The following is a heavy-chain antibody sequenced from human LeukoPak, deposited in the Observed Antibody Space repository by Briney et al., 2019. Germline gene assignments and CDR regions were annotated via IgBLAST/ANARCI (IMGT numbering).Heavy chain of an antibody. CDR2: INHSGST. Sequence: KPSETLSHTCAVYGGSFSGYYWSWIRQPPGKGLEWIGEINHSGSTNYNPSLKSRVTISVDTSKNQFSLKLSSVTAADTAVYYCARGGGGYDFWSGYYNRDYYFDYWGQGTLVTVSS. D-gene: IGHD3-3*01. CDR1: GGSFSGYY. CDR3: ARGGGGYDFWSGYYNRDYYFDY. J-gene: IGHJ4*02. V-gene: IGHV4-34*01.